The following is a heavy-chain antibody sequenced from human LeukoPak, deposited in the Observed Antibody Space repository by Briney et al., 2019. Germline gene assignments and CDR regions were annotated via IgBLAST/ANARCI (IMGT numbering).Heavy chain of an antibody. CDR2: INPNSGDT. D-gene: IGHD3-16*01. CDR3: ARVRYRLAETYIDY. J-gene: IGHJ4*02. Sequence: ASVKVSCKASGYIFTGYYMRWVRQAPGQGLEWMGWINPNSGDTNYAQKFRGRVTMTRDTSISTAYMELSRLRSDDTAVYYCARVRYRLAETYIDYWGQGTLVTVSS. V-gene: IGHV1-2*02. CDR1: GYIFTGYY.